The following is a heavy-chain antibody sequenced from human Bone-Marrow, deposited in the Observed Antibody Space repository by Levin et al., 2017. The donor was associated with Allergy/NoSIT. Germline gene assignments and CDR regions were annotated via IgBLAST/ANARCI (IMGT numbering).Heavy chain of an antibody. D-gene: IGHD1-1*01. CDR2: FDPETSQR. V-gene: IGHV1-24*01. CDR1: GYSLSEIS. J-gene: IGHJ6*03. Sequence: GASVKVSCKVSGYSLSEISVQWVRQAPGKGLEWMGSFDPETSQRIYAQKFQGRLTLTDDTSAGTAYMELSSLRSDDTAAYSCATGAVLAATGTGPPPLYYYYYMDVWGKGTTVTVSS. CDR3: ATGAVLAATGTGPPPLYYYYYMDV.